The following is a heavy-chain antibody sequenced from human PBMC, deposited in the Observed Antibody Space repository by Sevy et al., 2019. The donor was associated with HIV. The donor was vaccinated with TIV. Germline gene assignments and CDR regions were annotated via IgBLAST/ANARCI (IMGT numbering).Heavy chain of an antibody. CDR3: TRDKTILEGRYGMDV. CDR1: GFTFSSYN. D-gene: IGHD3-3*01. CDR2: ISSGSGYI. V-gene: IGHV3-21*01. Sequence: GESLKISCAASGFTFSSYNMNWVRQTPGKGLEWVSFISSGSGYIYYADSVKGRFTISRDNAKNSLYLQMNSLRAEDTAMYYCTRDKTILEGRYGMDVWGQRTTVTVSS. J-gene: IGHJ6*02.